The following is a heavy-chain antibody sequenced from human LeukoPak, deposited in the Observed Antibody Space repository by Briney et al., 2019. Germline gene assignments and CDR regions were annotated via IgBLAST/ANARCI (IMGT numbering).Heavy chain of an antibody. D-gene: IGHD5-12*01. J-gene: IGHJ6*02. CDR2: ISAYNGNT. Sequence: GASVKVSCKASGYTFTSYGISWVRQAPGQGLEWMGWISAYNGNTNYAQKLQGRVTMTTDTSTNTAYMELRSLRSDDTAVYYCARDYFVLSGYSGYDSPHYGMDVWGQGTTVTVSS. V-gene: IGHV1-18*01. CDR1: GYTFTSYG. CDR3: ARDYFVLSGYSGYDSPHYGMDV.